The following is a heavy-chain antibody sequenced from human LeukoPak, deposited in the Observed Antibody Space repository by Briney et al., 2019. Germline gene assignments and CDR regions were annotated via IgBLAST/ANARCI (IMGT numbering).Heavy chain of an antibody. CDR3: ARAAYCGGDCYLFDY. J-gene: IGHJ4*02. V-gene: IGHV4-4*02. CDR2: IYHSGST. CDR1: GGSISSSNW. Sequence: SETLSLTCAVSGGSISSSNWWSWVRQPPGKGLEWIGEIYHSGSTNYNSSLKSRVTISVDTSKNQFSLKLSSLTAADTAVHYCARAAYCGGDCYLFDYWGQGTLVTVFS. D-gene: IGHD2-21*02.